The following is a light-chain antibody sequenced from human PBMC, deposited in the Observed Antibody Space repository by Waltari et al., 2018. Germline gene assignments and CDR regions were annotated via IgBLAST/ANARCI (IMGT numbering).Light chain of an antibody. J-gene: IGKJ2*02. Sequence: VMTQSPATLSVSPGERLTLSCRASQSVTTNLAWYQQKPGQAPRLLIYGAATRATGVPARFSGSGSGTEFTLTISSLQSEDLAVYYCQQYNNWPPCTFGQGTKLEIK. CDR1: QSVTTN. CDR3: QQYNNWPPCT. CDR2: GAA. V-gene: IGKV3-15*01.